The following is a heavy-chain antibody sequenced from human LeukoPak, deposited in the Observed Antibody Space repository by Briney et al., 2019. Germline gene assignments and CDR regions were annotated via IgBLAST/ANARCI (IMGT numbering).Heavy chain of an antibody. CDR1: GFTFSSYA. Sequence: SGGSLRLSCAGSGFTFSSYAMSWVRQAPGKGLEWVSAVSGSGDSTYYADSVKGRFTISRDNSKKTLYLQMHSLRAEDTAVYYCVKDYSTIPAAANPLFDYWGQGALVTVSS. D-gene: IGHD6-13*01. CDR2: VSGSGDST. J-gene: IGHJ4*02. V-gene: IGHV3-23*01. CDR3: VKDYSTIPAAANPLFDY.